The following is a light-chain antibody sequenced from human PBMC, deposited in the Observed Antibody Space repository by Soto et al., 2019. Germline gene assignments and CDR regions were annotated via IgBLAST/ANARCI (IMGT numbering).Light chain of an antibody. J-gene: IGKJ4*01. CDR1: QSISSY. CDR3: QQYYSYPPST. V-gene: IGKV1-39*01. CDR2: AAS. Sequence: DIQMTQSPSPLSASVGDRVTITCRASQSISSYLNWYQQKPGKAPKLLIYAASTLQSGVPSRFSGSGSGTDFTLTISRLQSEDFATYYCQQYYSYPPSTFGGGTKVDI.